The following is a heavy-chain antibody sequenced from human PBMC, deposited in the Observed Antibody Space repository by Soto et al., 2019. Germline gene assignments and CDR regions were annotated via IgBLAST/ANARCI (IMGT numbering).Heavy chain of an antibody. CDR2: IWYDGSNK. J-gene: IGHJ3*02. CDR3: ASDSGQNAFDI. Sequence: PGGSLRLSCAASGFTFSSYGMHWVRQAPGKGLEWVAVIWYDGSNKYYADSVKGRFTISRDNSKNTLYLQMNSLRAEDTAVYYCASDSGQNAFDIWGQGTMVTVSS. D-gene: IGHD3-10*01. V-gene: IGHV3-33*01. CDR1: GFTFSSYG.